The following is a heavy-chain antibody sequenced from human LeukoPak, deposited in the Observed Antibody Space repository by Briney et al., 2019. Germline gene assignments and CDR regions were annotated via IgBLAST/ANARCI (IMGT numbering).Heavy chain of an antibody. D-gene: IGHD3/OR15-3a*01. V-gene: IGHV1-46*01. CDR1: GYTFTSYY. J-gene: IGHJ6*03. Sequence: GASVKVSCKASGYTFTSYYMHWVRQAPGQGLEWMGIINPSGGSTSYAQKFQGRVTMTRDTSTSTVYMELSRLRSDDTAVYYCARDWTSHYYYYYMDVWGKGTTVTVSS. CDR2: INPSGGST. CDR3: ARDWTSHYYYYYMDV.